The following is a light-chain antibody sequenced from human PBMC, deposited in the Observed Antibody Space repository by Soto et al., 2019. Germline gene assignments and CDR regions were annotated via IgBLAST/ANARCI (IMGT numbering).Light chain of an antibody. J-gene: IGKJ1*01. CDR2: KAS. CDR3: QQYNSYWT. V-gene: IGKV1-5*03. CDR1: QSISSW. Sequence: DIQMTQSPSTLSASVGDRVTITCRASQSISSWLAWYQQKPGKAPKLLIYKASSLESGVPSRFSGSGSGTEFXLXISSLQPDDFATYYCQQYNSYWTFGQGTKVEIK.